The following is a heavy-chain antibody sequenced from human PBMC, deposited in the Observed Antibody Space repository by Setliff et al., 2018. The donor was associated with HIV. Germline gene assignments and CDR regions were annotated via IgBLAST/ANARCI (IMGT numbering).Heavy chain of an antibody. CDR3: ARDPRFSGYAQAFDY. Sequence: GASVKVSCKASGYTFTYLFIHWVRLAPGRGLEWVGLINPKTGDTSYAQKFQGRVTMTRDTSISTAYMDLDRLGSDDTAVYYCARDPRFSGYAQAFDYWGQGSPVTVS. CDR1: GYTFTYLF. CDR2: INPKTGDT. V-gene: IGHV1-2*02. J-gene: IGHJ4*02. D-gene: IGHD5-12*01.